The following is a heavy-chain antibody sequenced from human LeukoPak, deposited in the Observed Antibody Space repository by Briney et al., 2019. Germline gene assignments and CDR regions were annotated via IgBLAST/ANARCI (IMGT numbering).Heavy chain of an antibody. CDR1: GFTFSMYS. CDR3: AKDLGSWYFDY. J-gene: IGHJ4*02. CDR2: ISYDGSNK. V-gene: IGHV3-30*18. D-gene: IGHD3-10*01. Sequence: GGSLRLSCAASGFTFSMYSLHWVRQAPGKGLEWVALISYDGSNKYYADSVKGRFTISRDSFKNTLYLQMNSLSAEDTALYYCAKDLGSWYFDYWGQGTLVTVSS.